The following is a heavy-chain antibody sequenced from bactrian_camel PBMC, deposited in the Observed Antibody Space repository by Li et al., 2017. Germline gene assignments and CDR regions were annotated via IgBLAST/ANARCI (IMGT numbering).Heavy chain of an antibody. J-gene: IGHJ6*01. Sequence: HVQLVESGGGSVQAGGSLELSCVISGYVFSRCGMGWWRQAPGKEREAVANIYIAFRPDDQRIYYADSVKGRFTISPGNATNTVSLQMNSLKPEDTAMYYCAARGPYCYTKLSVRDFTYWGQGTQVTVS. CDR2: IYIAFRPDDQRI. CDR3: AARGPYCYTKLSVRDFTY. CDR1: GYVFSRCG. V-gene: IGHV3S54*01. D-gene: IGHD2*01.